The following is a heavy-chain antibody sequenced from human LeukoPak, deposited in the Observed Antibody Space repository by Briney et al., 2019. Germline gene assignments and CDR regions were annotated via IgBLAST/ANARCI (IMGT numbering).Heavy chain of an antibody. CDR2: IYYSGST. CDR3: ARQKPSTFRQYGRGRPLDS. V-gene: IGHV4-31*03. CDR1: GGSISSGGYY. J-gene: IGHJ4*02. Sequence: SETLSLTCTVSGGSISSGGYYWSWIRQHPGKGLEWIGYIYYSGSTYYNTSLKSRVTILVDTSKNQFSLKLSSVTAADTAVYYCARQKPSTFRQYGRGRPLDSWGQGTLVTVSS. D-gene: IGHD4-11*01.